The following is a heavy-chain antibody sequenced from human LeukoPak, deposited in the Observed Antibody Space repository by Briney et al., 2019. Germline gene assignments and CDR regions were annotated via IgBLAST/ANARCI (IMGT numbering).Heavy chain of an antibody. CDR1: GFRLSSFW. J-gene: IGHJ5*02. V-gene: IGHV3-74*01. Sequence: GGSLRLSCVASGFRLSSFWMHWVRQAPGKGLVWVSRIKYDGTTTSYADSVKGRFTVSRDNAKNTLYLEMNNLRVEDTAVYYCAKSDWNETWGQGTLVSVSS. D-gene: IGHD1-1*01. CDR2: IKYDGTTT. CDR3: AKSDWNET.